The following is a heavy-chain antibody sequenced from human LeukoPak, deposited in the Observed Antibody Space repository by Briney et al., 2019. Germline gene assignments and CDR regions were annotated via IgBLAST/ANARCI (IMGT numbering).Heavy chain of an antibody. CDR2: FDPEDGET. CDR1: GYTLTELS. D-gene: IGHD5-18*01. J-gene: IGHJ4*02. CDR3: ATVSTRDSYVDYFDY. V-gene: IGHV1-24*01. Sequence: ASVKVSCKVSGYTLTELSMHWVRQAPGKGLEWMGGFDPEDGETIYAQKFQGRVTMTEDTSTVTAYMELSSLRSEDTAVYYCATVSTRDSYVDYFDYWGQGTLVTVSS.